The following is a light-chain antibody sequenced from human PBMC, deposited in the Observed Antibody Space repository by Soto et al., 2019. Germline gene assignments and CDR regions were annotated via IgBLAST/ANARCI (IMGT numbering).Light chain of an antibody. CDR2: GAS. CDR1: QNINSN. J-gene: IGKJ1*01. CDR3: QQYYNWRT. Sequence: VVMTQSPAPLSVSPGEGGTPSCRASQNINSNLAWYQQKPGQAPRLLIYGASTRATGIPARFSGGGSGTEFTLTISSLQSEYFAVYYCQQYYNWRTFGQGTKVDI. V-gene: IGKV3-15*01.